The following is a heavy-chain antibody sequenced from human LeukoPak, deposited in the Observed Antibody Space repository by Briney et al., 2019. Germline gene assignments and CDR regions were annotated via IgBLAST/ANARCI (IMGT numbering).Heavy chain of an antibody. V-gene: IGHV4-59*08. D-gene: IGHD3-22*01. J-gene: IGHJ5*02. CDR2: IYYSGST. CDR3: ARTTYYYDSSGPPSGNRFDP. CDR1: GGSISSYY. Sequence: SETLSLTCTVSGGSISSYYWSWIRQPPGKGLEWIGYIYYSGSTNYNPSLKSRVTISVDTSKNQFSLKLSSVTAADTAVYYCARTTYYYDSSGPPSGNRFDPWGQGTLVTVSS.